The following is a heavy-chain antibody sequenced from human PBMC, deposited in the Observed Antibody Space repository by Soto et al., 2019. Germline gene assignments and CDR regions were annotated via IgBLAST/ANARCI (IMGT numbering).Heavy chain of an antibody. CDR1: GFTFSSYG. D-gene: IGHD2-21*02. J-gene: IGHJ4*02. CDR2: ISYDGSNK. CDR3: AKGPAYCGGDCHLDY. V-gene: IGHV3-30*18. Sequence: QVQLVESGGGVVQPGRSLRLSCAASGFTFSSYGMHWVRQAPGKGLEWVAVISYDGSNKYYAESVKGRFTISRDNSNNKLYLPMTSLRAEDTAVYYCAKGPAYCGGDCHLDYWGQGTLVTVSS.